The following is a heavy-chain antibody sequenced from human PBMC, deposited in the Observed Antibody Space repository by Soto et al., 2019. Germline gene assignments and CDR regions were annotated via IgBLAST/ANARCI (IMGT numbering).Heavy chain of an antibody. V-gene: IGHV3-23*01. CDR2: ISGSGVNT. J-gene: IGHJ6*02. D-gene: IGHD2-15*01. CDR3: AYSVGGTNYYYAMDV. CDR1: GLTFSLYA. Sequence: VQLLESGGGLVQPGGSLRLSCAASGLTFSLYAMTWVRQAPGKGLEWVSVISGSGVNTYYADSVKGRFTVSKDNSKNTLSLQMSSLGVEDTAVYYCAYSVGGTNYYYAMDVWGRGTTVTVSS.